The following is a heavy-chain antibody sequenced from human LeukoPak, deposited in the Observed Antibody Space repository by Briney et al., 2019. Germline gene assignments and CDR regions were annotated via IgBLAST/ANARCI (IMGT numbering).Heavy chain of an antibody. Sequence: GESLKISCKGSGYSFTSYWIGWVRQMPGKGLEWMGIIYPGDSDTRYSPSFQGQITISADKSSSTAYLQWSSLKASDTAIYYCARRQYCSGGSCYSGAFDIWGQGTMVTVSS. CDR3: ARRQYCSGGSCYSGAFDI. CDR1: GYSFTSYW. D-gene: IGHD2-15*01. J-gene: IGHJ3*02. V-gene: IGHV5-51*01. CDR2: IYPGDSDT.